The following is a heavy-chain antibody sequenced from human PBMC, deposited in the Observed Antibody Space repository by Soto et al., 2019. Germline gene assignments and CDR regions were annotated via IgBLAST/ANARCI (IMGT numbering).Heavy chain of an antibody. CDR1: GFSLSNARMG. Sequence: SGPTLVNPTETLTLTCTVSGFSLSNARMGVSWIRQPPGKALEWLAHIFSNDEKSYSTSLRSRLTISKDTSKSQVVLTMTNMDPVDTATYYCARIRGYYDFWSGYYPDYWGQGTLVTVSS. J-gene: IGHJ4*02. V-gene: IGHV2-26*01. CDR2: IFSNDEK. D-gene: IGHD3-3*01. CDR3: ARIRGYYDFWSGYYPDY.